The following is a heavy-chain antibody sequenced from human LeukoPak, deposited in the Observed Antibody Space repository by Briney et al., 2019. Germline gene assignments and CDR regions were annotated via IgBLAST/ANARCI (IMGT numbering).Heavy chain of an antibody. J-gene: IGHJ4*02. CDR3: ARGPPILTQHYFDY. CDR2: INTNTGNP. Sequence: ASVKVSCKASGYTFSNYAMNWVRQAPGQGLEWMGWINTNTGNPTYAQGFTGRFVLSLDTSVSTAYVQIRSLKAEDTAVYYCARGPPILTQHYFDYWGQGTLVTVSS. V-gene: IGHV7-4-1*02. CDR1: GYTFSNYA. D-gene: IGHD1-14*01.